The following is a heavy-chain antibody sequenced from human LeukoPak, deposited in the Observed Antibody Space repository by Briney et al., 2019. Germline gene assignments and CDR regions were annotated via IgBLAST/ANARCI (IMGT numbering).Heavy chain of an antibody. CDR2: ISYDGSNK. CDR3: ARGPYSGSYYYVFDY. V-gene: IGHV3-33*05. Sequence: GGSLRLSCAASGFTFSSYGMHWVCQAPGKGLEWVAVISYDGSNKYYADSVKGRFTISRDNAKNSLYLQMNSLRAEDTAVYYCARGPYSGSYYYVFDYWGQGTLVTVSS. CDR1: GFTFSSYG. J-gene: IGHJ4*02. D-gene: IGHD1-26*01.